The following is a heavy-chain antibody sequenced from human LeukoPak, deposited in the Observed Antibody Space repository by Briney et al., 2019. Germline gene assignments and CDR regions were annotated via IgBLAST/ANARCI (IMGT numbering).Heavy chain of an antibody. CDR2: IKQDGSEK. CDR3: ARVGWPDDFWSGYSGPIDY. J-gene: IGHJ4*02. V-gene: IGHV3-7*01. CDR1: GFAFSSYW. D-gene: IGHD3-3*01. Sequence: GGSLRLSCAASGFAFSSYWMSWVRQAPGKGLEWVANIKQDGSEKYYVDSVKGRFTISRDNAKNSLYLQMNSLRAEDTAVYYCARVGWPDDFWSGYSGPIDYWGQGTLVTVSS.